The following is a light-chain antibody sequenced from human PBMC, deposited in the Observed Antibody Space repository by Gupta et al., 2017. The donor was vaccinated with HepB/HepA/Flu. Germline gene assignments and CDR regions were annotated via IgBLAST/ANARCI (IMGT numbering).Light chain of an antibody. CDR3: AAWDDSLNGYYV. CDR1: NSNIGSNN. V-gene: IGLV1-44*01. J-gene: IGLJ1*01. Sequence: QSVLTQPPSASGTPGQSVTISCSGNNSNIGSNNVNWYQQLPGTAPRLIISINDQRPSGVPDRFSASKSGTSASLTISGLQSEDEADYYCAAWDDSLNGYYVFGTGTQVTVL. CDR2: IND.